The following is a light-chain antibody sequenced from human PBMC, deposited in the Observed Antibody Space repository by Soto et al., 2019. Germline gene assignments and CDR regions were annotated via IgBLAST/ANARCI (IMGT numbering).Light chain of an antibody. CDR1: QSITRW. CDR2: DAS. CDR3: QKYNSAPRT. J-gene: IGKJ1*01. V-gene: IGKV1-5*01. Sequence: DIQMTQSPSTLSASVGDRVTITCRARQSITRWLAWYQQKPGKAPKLLIYDASTLETGVPSRFSGSGSGTDFTLTISSLQPEDVATYYCQKYNSAPRTFGQGTKVDIK.